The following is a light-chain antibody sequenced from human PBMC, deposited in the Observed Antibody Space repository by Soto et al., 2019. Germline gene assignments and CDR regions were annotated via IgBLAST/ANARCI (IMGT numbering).Light chain of an antibody. Sequence: QSVLTQPRSVSGSPGQSVTISCTGTRNDVGGYDFVSWYQHHPGKAPRLLLYDVSERPSGVPDRFSGSKSGDTASLTISGLQAEDEADYYCCSYAGIYTLYVFGSGTQLTVL. J-gene: IGLJ7*01. CDR1: RNDVGGYDF. CDR2: DVS. V-gene: IGLV2-11*01. CDR3: CSYAGIYTLYV.